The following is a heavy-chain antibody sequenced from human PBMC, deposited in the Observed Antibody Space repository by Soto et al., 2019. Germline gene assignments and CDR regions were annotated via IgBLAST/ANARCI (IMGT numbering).Heavy chain of an antibody. V-gene: IGHV4-39*01. CDR3: TRRPMYSGTGESDS. D-gene: IGHD1-26*01. Sequence: QVRLQESGPGLVKPSETLSLTCSVSGGSISGSSYYWGWIRQPPGKELEWVGSIYYSGGTYSNPSLRSRVTISVDMFKNQFSLRLTSVTAADTAMYYCTRRPMYSGTGESDSWGQGTLVTVSS. CDR2: IYYSGGT. CDR1: GGSISGSSYY. J-gene: IGHJ4*02.